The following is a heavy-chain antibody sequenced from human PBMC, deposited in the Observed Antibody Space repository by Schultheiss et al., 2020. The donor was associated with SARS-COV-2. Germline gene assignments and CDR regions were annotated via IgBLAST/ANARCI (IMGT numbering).Heavy chain of an antibody. J-gene: IGHJ6*02. Sequence: ASVKVSCKASGYTFTSYGISWVRQAPGQGLEWMGWINPNSGGTNYAQKFQGRVTMTRDTSISTAYMELSRLRSDDTAVYYCARALHPVVVVVAAKSRGAYYYYGMDVWGQGTTVTVSS. D-gene: IGHD2-15*01. CDR1: GYTFTSYG. CDR3: ARALHPVVVVVAAKSRGAYYYYGMDV. V-gene: IGHV1-2*02. CDR2: INPNSGGT.